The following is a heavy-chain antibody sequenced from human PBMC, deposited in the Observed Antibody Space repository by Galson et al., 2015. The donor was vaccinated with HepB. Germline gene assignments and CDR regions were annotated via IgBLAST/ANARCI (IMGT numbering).Heavy chain of an antibody. J-gene: IGHJ4*02. CDR1: GGSISSYY. CDR2: IYYSGST. V-gene: IGHV4-59*01. Sequence: ETVSLTCTVSGGSISSYYWSWIRPPPGKGLEWIGYIYYSGSTNYNPSLKSRVTISVDTSKNQFSLKLSSMTAADTAVYYCARGSLDGSGSYYEDYWGQGTLVTVSS. CDR3: ARGSLDGSGSYYEDY. D-gene: IGHD3-10*01.